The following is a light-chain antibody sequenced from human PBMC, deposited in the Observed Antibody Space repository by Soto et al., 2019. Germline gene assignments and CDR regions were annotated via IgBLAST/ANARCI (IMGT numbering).Light chain of an antibody. J-gene: IGKJ3*01. CDR3: QQSHTTPFT. CDR1: QSISIF. CDR2: AAS. Sequence: DIQMTQSPSSLSASVGDRVTITCRASQSISIFLNWYQQKPGKAPKLLIFAASRLQSGVPSGFSGSGSGTDFTLTISSLQPEDFATYYCQQSHTTPFTFGPGTKVEIK. V-gene: IGKV1-39*01.